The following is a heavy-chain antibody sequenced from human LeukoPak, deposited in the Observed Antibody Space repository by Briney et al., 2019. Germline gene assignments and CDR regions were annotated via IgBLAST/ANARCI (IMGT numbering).Heavy chain of an antibody. D-gene: IGHD2-2*01. CDR3: ARRKAGIVVVPAARAFDI. CDR2: ISHSVST. Sequence: SESLSLTCAVYGASFSGYYWSWIRQPPGKGREWIGEISHSVSTNYNPSLKSRLTISVDTSKNQFSLKLSSVTAADTAVYYCARRKAGIVVVPAARAFDIWGQGTMVTVSS. V-gene: IGHV4-34*01. CDR1: GASFSGYY. J-gene: IGHJ3*02.